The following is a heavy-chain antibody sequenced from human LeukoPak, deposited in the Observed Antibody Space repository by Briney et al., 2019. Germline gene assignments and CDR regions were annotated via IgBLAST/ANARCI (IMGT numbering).Heavy chain of an antibody. D-gene: IGHD5-18*01. J-gene: IGHJ6*03. Sequence: SETLSLTCTVSGGSISSYYWSWIRQPPGKGLEWIGYIYYTGSTNYNPSLKSRVTISVDTSKNQFSLRLSSVTAADTAVYYCARMGGGYSYGRGQYYYYYMDVWGKGTTVTVSS. CDR2: IYYTGST. CDR3: ARMGGGYSYGRGQYYYYYMDV. V-gene: IGHV4-59*01. CDR1: GGSISSYY.